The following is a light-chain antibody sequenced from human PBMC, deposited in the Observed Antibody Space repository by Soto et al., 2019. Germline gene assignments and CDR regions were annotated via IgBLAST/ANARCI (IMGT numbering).Light chain of an antibody. CDR1: QRVSSN. CDR3: QQYNNWPRT. CDR2: GAS. J-gene: IGKJ1*01. Sequence: EIVMTQSPATLSVSPGERATLSCRASQRVSSNLAWYQQKPGQAPRLLIYGASTRATGIQARFSGSGSGTEFTLTISSLQYEDFAVYYCQQYNNWPRTFGQGTKVEIK. V-gene: IGKV3-15*01.